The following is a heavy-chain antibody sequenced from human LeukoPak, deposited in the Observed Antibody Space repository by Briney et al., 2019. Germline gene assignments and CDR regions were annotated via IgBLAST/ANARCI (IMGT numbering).Heavy chain of an antibody. CDR2: IWYDGSNK. Sequence: PGRSLRLSCAASGFTFSSYGMHWVRQAPGKGLEWVAVIWYDGSNKYYADSVKGRFTISRDNSKNTLYLQMNSLRAEDTAVYYCARDPADCSSTSCSAEYYFDYWGQGPLVTVSS. J-gene: IGHJ4*02. V-gene: IGHV3-33*01. CDR1: GFTFSSYG. CDR3: ARDPADCSSTSCSAEYYFDY. D-gene: IGHD2-2*01.